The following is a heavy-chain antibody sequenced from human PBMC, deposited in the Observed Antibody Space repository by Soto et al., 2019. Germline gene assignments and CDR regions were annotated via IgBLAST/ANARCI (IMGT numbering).Heavy chain of an antibody. V-gene: IGHV3-9*01. Sequence: EMQLVESGGGLVQPGRSLRLSCAASGFTFDDYAMYWVRQGPGKGLEWVSGISWDSGRIGYADSVKGRFTISRDNAKNSLYLQMNSLRPEDTALYYCAKARLWGGDGDNAYYDNAMDVWGQGTTVTVSS. J-gene: IGHJ6*02. CDR1: GFTFDDYA. D-gene: IGHD3-16*01. CDR3: AKARLWGGDGDNAYYDNAMDV. CDR2: ISWDSGRI.